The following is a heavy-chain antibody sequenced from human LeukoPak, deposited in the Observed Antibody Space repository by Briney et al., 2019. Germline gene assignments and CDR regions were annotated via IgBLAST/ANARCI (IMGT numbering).Heavy chain of an antibody. D-gene: IGHD5-24*01. Sequence: SVKVSCKASGGTFSSYAISWVRQAPGQGLEWMGGIIPIFGTANYAQKFQGRVIMTRNTSINTAYMDLSSLRSEDTAVYYCARGSRRDGYNTLFDYWGQGTLVTVSS. CDR1: GGTFSSYA. V-gene: IGHV1-69*05. CDR3: ARGSRRDGYNTLFDY. CDR2: IIPIFGTA. J-gene: IGHJ4*02.